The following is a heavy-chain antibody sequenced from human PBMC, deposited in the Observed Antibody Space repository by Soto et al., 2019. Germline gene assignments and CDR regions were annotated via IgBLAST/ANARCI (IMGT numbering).Heavy chain of an antibody. J-gene: IGHJ5*02. CDR3: AREYSSSWYGLNWFDP. CDR2: ISSSSSTI. CDR1: GFTFSSYS. D-gene: IGHD6-13*01. V-gene: IGHV3-48*01. Sequence: GVSLRLSCAASGFTFSSYSMNWVRQAPGKGLEWVSYISSSSSTIYYADSVKGRFTISRDNAKNSLYLQMNSPRAEDTAVYYCAREYSSSWYGLNWFDPWGQGTLVTVSS.